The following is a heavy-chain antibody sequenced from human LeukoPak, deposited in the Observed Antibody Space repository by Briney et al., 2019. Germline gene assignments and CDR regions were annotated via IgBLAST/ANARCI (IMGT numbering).Heavy chain of an antibody. J-gene: IGHJ5*02. CDR1: GGAISSYY. Sequence: PSETLSLTCTVSGGAISSYYWIWIRQPARKGLEWIGRIYTSGSNNSNPSLKSRVTMSVDTSKTQFSLKLSSVTAADTAVYYCARDPVAGNWFDPWGQGTLVTVSS. CDR2: IYTSGSN. V-gene: IGHV4-4*07. D-gene: IGHD2-15*01. CDR3: ARDPVAGNWFDP.